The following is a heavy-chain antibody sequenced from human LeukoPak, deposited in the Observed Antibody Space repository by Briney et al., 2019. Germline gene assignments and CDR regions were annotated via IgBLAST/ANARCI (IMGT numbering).Heavy chain of an antibody. J-gene: IGHJ3*02. CDR2: ISGSGGST. Sequence: GGSLRLSCAASGFTFSSYAMSWFRQAPGKGLEWVSAISGSGGSTYYADSVKGRFTISRDNAKTSLYLQMNSLRAEDTAVYYCARDVLAAGATGTFDIWGQGTMVTVSS. CDR3: ARDVLAAGATGTFDI. D-gene: IGHD1-14*01. CDR1: GFTFSSYA. V-gene: IGHV3-23*01.